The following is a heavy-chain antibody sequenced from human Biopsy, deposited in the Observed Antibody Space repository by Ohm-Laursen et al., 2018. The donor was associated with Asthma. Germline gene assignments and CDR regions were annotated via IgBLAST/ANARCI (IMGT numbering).Heavy chain of an antibody. CDR2: IHHSGTS. CDR3: ARIPRRSGSYFVDY. CDR1: GDSITSGGCC. D-gene: IGHD3-22*01. J-gene: IGHJ4*02. V-gene: IGHV4-31*03. Sequence: TLSLTCTVSGDSITSGGCCWNWIRQHPGKGLEWIGYIHHSGTSYSNPSLKSRVSFSRDTSKNQFSLRLSSVTAADTAMYYCARIPRRSGSYFVDYWGQGTLVTDSS.